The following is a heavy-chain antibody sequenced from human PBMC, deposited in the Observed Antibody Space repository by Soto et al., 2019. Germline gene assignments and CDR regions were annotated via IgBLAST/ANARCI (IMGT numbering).Heavy chain of an antibody. Sequence: ASVKVSCKASGYTFIGYYMHWVRQAPGQGLEWMGWINPNSGGTNYAQKFQGRVTMTRDTSISTAYMELSRLRSDDTAVYYCARDFIWFGELSHYYYYYGMDVWGQGTTVTVSS. J-gene: IGHJ6*02. CDR2: INPNSGGT. V-gene: IGHV1-2*02. D-gene: IGHD3-10*01. CDR1: GYTFIGYY. CDR3: ARDFIWFGELSHYYYYYGMDV.